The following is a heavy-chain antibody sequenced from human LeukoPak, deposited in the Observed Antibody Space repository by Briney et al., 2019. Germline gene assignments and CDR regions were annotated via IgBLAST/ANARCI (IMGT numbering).Heavy chain of an antibody. CDR2: ISAYNGDT. CDR3: TRDLGVDTTMIFFHH. V-gene: IGHV1-18*01. Sequence: ASVKVSCKASGYTFTDFGISWVRQAPGQLLEWLGWISAYNGDTEYAQKLQGRVTMTTATSTITAYREMRSLRSDDTAVYYCTRDLGVDTTMIFFHHWGQGSLVTVSS. CDR1: GYTFTDFG. J-gene: IGHJ4*02. D-gene: IGHD3-22*01.